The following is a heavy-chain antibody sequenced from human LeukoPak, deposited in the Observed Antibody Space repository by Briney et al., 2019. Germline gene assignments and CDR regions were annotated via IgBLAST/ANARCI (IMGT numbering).Heavy chain of an antibody. Sequence: GGSLRLSCAASGFTFSSYAMSWDRQAQGQGLEWVSSISGSGGSTYYADSVKGRFTISRDNSKNTLYLQMNSLRAEDTAVYYCAKTPVATTRYFDYWGQGTLVTVS. D-gene: IGHD5-12*01. CDR3: AKTPVATTRYFDY. CDR1: GFTFSSYA. V-gene: IGHV3-23*01. J-gene: IGHJ4*02. CDR2: ISGSGGST.